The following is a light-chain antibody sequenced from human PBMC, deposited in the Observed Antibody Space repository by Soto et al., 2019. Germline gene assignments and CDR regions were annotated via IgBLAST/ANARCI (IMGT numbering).Light chain of an antibody. V-gene: IGKV3-15*01. J-gene: IGKJ4*01. Sequence: EIVMTQSPATLSVSPGQRATLSCRASQSVRGNLAWYQQKPGQAPRLLIYGASTRATDIPARFSGSGSETEFTLTISSLQSEDVAIYYCQQYINWPRTFGGGTKVEIK. CDR1: QSVRGN. CDR3: QQYINWPRT. CDR2: GAS.